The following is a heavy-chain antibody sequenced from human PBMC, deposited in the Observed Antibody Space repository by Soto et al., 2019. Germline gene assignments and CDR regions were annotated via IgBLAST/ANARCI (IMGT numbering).Heavy chain of an antibody. D-gene: IGHD2-15*01. V-gene: IGHV3-30*18. Sequence: QVQLVESGGGVVQPGRSLRLSCAASGFTFSSYGMHWVRQAPGKGLEWVAVISYDGTNNYYTESVKGRFTISRDNSKNTLFLQMNSLSAEDTAVYFCAKGDCSGGSCYFSAFDIWGQGTTVTVSS. CDR1: GFTFSSYG. J-gene: IGHJ3*02. CDR3: AKGDCSGGSCYFSAFDI. CDR2: ISYDGTNN.